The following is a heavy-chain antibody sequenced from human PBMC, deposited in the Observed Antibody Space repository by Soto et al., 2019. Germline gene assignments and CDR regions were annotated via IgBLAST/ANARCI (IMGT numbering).Heavy chain of an antibody. CDR2: ISSSTSDT. V-gene: IGHV3-11*06. Sequence: PVGSLRLSCAASGFTFSDYYMSWIRQAPGKGLEWVSYISSSTSDTNSADSVKGRFTISRDNAKNSVYLQMNSLRAEDTAVYYCARARGSYYFDYWGQGTLVTVSS. CDR3: ARARGSYYFDY. CDR1: GFTFSDYY. J-gene: IGHJ4*02. D-gene: IGHD3-10*01.